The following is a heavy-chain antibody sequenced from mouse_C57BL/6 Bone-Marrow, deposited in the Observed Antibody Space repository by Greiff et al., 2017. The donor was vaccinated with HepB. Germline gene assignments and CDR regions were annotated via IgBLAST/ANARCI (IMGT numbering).Heavy chain of an antibody. CDR1: GYSFTGYY. CDR2: INPSTGGT. J-gene: IGHJ3*01. V-gene: IGHV1-42*01. CDR3: AREIYDYDEAY. D-gene: IGHD2-4*01. Sequence: EVKLMESGPELVKPGASVKISCKASGYSFTGYYMNWVKQSPEKSLEWIGEINPSTGGTTYNQKFKAKATLTVDKSSSTAYMQLKSLTSEDSAVYYCAREIYDYDEAYWGQGTLVTVSA.